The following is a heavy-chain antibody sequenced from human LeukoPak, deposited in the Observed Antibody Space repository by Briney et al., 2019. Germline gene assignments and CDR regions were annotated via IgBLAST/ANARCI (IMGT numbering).Heavy chain of an antibody. Sequence: PGGSLRLSCVASGFTFSRYWMSWVRQAPGKGLEWVAVIWYDGSNKYYADSVKGRFTIYRDNSKNTLYLQMTSLRAEATAVYYCARDPRQYYYDSSGYGFDYWGQGTLVTVSS. CDR2: IWYDGSNK. V-gene: IGHV3-33*07. D-gene: IGHD3-22*01. CDR3: ARDPRQYYYDSSGYGFDY. CDR1: GFTFSRYW. J-gene: IGHJ4*02.